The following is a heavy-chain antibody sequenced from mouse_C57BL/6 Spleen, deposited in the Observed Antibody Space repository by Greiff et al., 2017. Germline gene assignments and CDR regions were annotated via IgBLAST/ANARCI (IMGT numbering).Heavy chain of an antibody. CDR1: GYTFTDYN. J-gene: IGHJ4*01. D-gene: IGHD1-1*01. CDR3: ARRGIYYGSSYAMDY. CDR2: INPNNGGT. Sequence: EVQLQQSGPELVKPGASVKIPCKASGYTFTDYNMAWVKQSHGKSLEWIGDINPNNGGTIYNQKFKGKATLPVDKSSSTAYMELRSLTSEDTSVYYCARRGIYYGSSYAMDYWGQGTSVTVSS. V-gene: IGHV1-18*01.